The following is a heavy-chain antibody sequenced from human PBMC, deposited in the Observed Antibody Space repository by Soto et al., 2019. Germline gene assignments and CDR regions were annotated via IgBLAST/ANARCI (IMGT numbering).Heavy chain of an antibody. J-gene: IGHJ5*02. CDR2: IVVGSGNT. Sequence: QMQLVQSGPGVKKPGTSVKVSCKASGFTFTSSAVQWVRQARGQRLEWIGWIVVGSGNTNYAQKFQERVTITRDMSTSTAYMELSSLRSEDTAVYYCARRVYYYDSSGDSQNNWFDPWGQGTLVTVPS. V-gene: IGHV1-58*01. CDR1: GFTFTSSA. D-gene: IGHD3-22*01. CDR3: ARRVYYYDSSGDSQNNWFDP.